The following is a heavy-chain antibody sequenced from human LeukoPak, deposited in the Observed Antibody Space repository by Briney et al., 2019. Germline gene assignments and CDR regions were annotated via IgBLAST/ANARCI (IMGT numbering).Heavy chain of an antibody. J-gene: IGHJ4*02. CDR2: IKSKTDGGTT. CDR1: GFTFSNAW. CDR3: TTIPIWFGELLLSPNSIDY. V-gene: IGHV3-15*01. D-gene: IGHD3-10*01. Sequence: GGSLRLSCAASGFTFSNAWMSWVRQAPGKGLEWVGRIKSKTDGGTTDYAAPVKGRFTISRDDSKNTLYLQMNSLKTGDTAVYYCTTIPIWFGELLLSPNSIDYWGQGTLVTVSS.